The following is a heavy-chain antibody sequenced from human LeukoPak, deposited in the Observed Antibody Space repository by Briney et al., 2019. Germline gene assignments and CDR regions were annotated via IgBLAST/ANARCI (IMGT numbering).Heavy chain of an antibody. Sequence: ASVKVSCKASGYTFNSHGITWVRQAPGQGLEWMGWISTYNGNTNYAPKLQGRVTMTTDTSTSTAYMDLRSLRSDDTAVYYCAREIGPRQLHLWGSAFDYWGQGTLVTVSS. V-gene: IGHV1-18*01. CDR2: ISTYNGNT. D-gene: IGHD5-18*01. CDR1: GYTFNSHG. CDR3: AREIGPRQLHLWGSAFDY. J-gene: IGHJ4*02.